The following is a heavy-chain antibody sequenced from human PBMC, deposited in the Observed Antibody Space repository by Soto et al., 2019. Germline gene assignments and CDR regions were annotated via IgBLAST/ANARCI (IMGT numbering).Heavy chain of an antibody. CDR2: INHTGGT. Sequence: SETLSLTCTVSGAALSSGGYFYTWIRQPPGKGLEWIGEINHTGGTHYNPSLKSRVTMSVDTSKNQFSLRLSSVTAADTAIYYCATRITVFGLLIPPFDPWGQGTQVTVSS. D-gene: IGHD3-3*01. CDR3: ATRITVFGLLIPPFDP. V-gene: IGHV4-61*08. CDR1: GAALSSGGYF. J-gene: IGHJ5*02.